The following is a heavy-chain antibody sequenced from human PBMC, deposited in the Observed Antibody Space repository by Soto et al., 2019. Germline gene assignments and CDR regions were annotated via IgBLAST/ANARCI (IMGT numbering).Heavy chain of an antibody. CDR2: IYYSGST. Sequence: PSETLSLTCTVSGGSISSYYWSWIRQPPGKGLEWIGYIYYSGSTNYNPSLKSRVTISVDTSKNQFSLKLSSVTAADTAVYYCARAGYSSSWYWFDPWGQGTLVTVSS. D-gene: IGHD6-13*01. CDR3: ARAGYSSSWYWFDP. J-gene: IGHJ5*02. V-gene: IGHV4-59*01. CDR1: GGSISSYY.